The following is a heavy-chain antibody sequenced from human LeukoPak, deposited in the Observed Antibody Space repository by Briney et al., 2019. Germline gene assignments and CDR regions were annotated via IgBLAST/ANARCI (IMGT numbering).Heavy chain of an antibody. CDR1: GFILRDYG. V-gene: IGHV3-30*02. CDR3: AKEGGVGGLDY. J-gene: IGHJ4*02. Sequence: PGGSLRISCTAAGFILRDYGMHWGRQAPGKGLEWVAFVRFGGSGKYYADSVKGRFIISRDDSENTLYLQLNSLRVEDTGLYYCAKEGGVGGLDYWGQGTLVTVSA. D-gene: IGHD3-16*01. CDR2: VRFGGSGK.